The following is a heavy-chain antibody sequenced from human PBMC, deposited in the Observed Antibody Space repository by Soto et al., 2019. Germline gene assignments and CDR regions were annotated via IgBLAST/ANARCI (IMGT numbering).Heavy chain of an antibody. Sequence: QVQLVESGGGVVQPGRSLRLSCAASGFTFSSYGMHWVRQAPGKGLEWVAVISYDGSNKYYADSVKGRFTISRDNSKNTLYLQMNSLRAEDTAVYYCAKDLYNWNYRVVDYWGQGTLVTVSS. V-gene: IGHV3-30*18. D-gene: IGHD1-7*01. CDR3: AKDLYNWNYRVVDY. J-gene: IGHJ4*02. CDR2: ISYDGSNK. CDR1: GFTFSSYG.